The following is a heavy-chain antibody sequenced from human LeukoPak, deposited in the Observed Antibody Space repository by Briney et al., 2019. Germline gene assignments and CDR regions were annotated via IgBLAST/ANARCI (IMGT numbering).Heavy chain of an antibody. CDR3: ARIRGSYRRNYYYYMDV. CDR2: IYYSGST. V-gene: IGHV4-59*12. CDR1: GGSISSYY. J-gene: IGHJ6*03. Sequence: SETLSLTCTVSGGSISSYYWSWIRQPPGKGLEWIGYIYYSGSTNYNPSLKSRVTISVDTSKNQFSLKLSSVTAADTAVYYCARIRGSYRRNYYYYMDVWGKGTTVTISS. D-gene: IGHD3-16*02.